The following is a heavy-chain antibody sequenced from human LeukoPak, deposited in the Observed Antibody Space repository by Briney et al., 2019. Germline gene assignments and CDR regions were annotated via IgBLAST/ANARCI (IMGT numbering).Heavy chain of an antibody. CDR2: VSTSGRST. V-gene: IGHV3-23*01. D-gene: IGHD3-22*01. J-gene: IGHJ4*02. Sequence: GGSLRLSCAASGFTFSTYAMSWVRQAPGKGLEWVSTVSTSGRSTYYADSVKGRFTISRDNSKNTLYLQMNSLRAEDTAVYYCAKHSYDSSGYYSIDYWGQGTLVTVFS. CDR1: GFTFSTYA. CDR3: AKHSYDSSGYYSIDY.